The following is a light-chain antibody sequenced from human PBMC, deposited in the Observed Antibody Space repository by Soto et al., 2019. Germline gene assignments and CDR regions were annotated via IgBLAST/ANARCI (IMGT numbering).Light chain of an antibody. CDR1: SSDVGGYNF. Sequence: QSALTQPASVSGSPGQSITISCTGTSSDVGGYNFVSWYQQHPGKVPKLMIYEVSYRPSGISNRFSGSKSGNTASLTISGLQAEDEADYYCRSYTTSATLVFGGGIKLTVL. V-gene: IGLV2-14*01. CDR2: EVS. CDR3: RSYTTSATLV. J-gene: IGLJ2*01.